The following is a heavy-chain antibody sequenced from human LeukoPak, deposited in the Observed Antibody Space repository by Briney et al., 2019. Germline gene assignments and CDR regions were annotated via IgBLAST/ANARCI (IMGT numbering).Heavy chain of an antibody. CDR3: ARRGVTTQYSFYAMAV. Sequence: ASVKVSCKATGYIFNGYAIHWVRQAPGQRPEWMGWIDAGSGNTGCSQEFQGRVTITRDTSASTAYMELSSLTSEDTAVYYCARRGVTTQYSFYAMAVWGQGTTVTVSS. CDR2: IDAGSGNT. CDR1: GYIFNGYA. D-gene: IGHD2-21*02. V-gene: IGHV1-3*01. J-gene: IGHJ6*02.